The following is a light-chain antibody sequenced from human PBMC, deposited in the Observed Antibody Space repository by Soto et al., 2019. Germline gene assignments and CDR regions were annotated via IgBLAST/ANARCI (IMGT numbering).Light chain of an antibody. V-gene: IGLV8-61*01. J-gene: IGLJ3*02. CDR3: VLYLGSGIWV. CDR1: SGSVSTNYY. CDR2: STN. Sequence: QTVVTQEPSFSVSPGGTVTLTCGLNSGSVSTNYYPSWYQKTPGQAPRTLIYSTNTRSSGVPDRFSGSILGNKAALTITGAQADDESNYYCVLYLGSGIWVFGGGTQLTVL.